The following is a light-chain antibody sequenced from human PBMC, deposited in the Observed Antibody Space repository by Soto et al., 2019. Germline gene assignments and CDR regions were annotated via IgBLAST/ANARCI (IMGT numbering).Light chain of an antibody. J-gene: IGLJ1*01. V-gene: IGLV2-8*01. CDR3: TSYAGSNNYV. Sequence: QSALTQPPSASGSPGQSVTISCTGTSSDVGGYNFVSWYQHHPGKAPKLMIYEVSKWPSGVPDRFSGSKSGNTASLTVSGLQAADEADYYCTSYAGSNNYVFGTGTKLTVL. CDR1: SSDVGGYNF. CDR2: EVS.